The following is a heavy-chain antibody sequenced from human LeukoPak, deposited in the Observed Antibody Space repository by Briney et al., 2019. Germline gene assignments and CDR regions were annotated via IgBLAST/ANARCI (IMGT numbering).Heavy chain of an antibody. CDR2: IYTRGST. CDR3: ARGLTLHQAAAGTGY. D-gene: IGHD6-13*01. V-gene: IGHV4-61*02. J-gene: IGHJ4*02. CDR1: GGSINSGTYY. Sequence: SETLSLTCTVSGGSINSGTYYWSWIRQPAGKGLEWIGRIYTRGSTNYNPSLKSRVTISVDTSKNQFSLKLSSVTAADTAVYYCARGLTLHQAAAGTGYWGQGTLVTVSS.